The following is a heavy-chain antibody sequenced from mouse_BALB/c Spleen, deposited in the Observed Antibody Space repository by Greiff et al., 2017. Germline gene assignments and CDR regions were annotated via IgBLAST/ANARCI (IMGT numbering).Heavy chain of an antibody. CDR3: ARRADDYYGSSYAMDY. Sequence: EEQLQQSGPGLVKPSQSLSLTCTVTGYSITSDYAWNWIRQFPGNKLEWMGYISYSGSTSYNPSLKSRISITRDTSKNQFFLQLNSVTTEDTATYYCARRADDYYGSSYAMDYWGQGTSVTVSS. D-gene: IGHD1-1*01. CDR1: GYSITSDYA. V-gene: IGHV3-2*02. CDR2: ISYSGST. J-gene: IGHJ4*01.